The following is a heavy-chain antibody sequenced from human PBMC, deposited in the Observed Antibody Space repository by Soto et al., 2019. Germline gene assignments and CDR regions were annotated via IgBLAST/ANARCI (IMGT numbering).Heavy chain of an antibody. V-gene: IGHV4-39*01. CDR3: ARTANWLDP. J-gene: IGHJ5*02. CDR1: GGSISSSSYH. CDR2: SHYSGSA. Sequence: WETLSLTCTVSGGSISSSSYHWGWIRQPPGKGLEWIGNSHYSGSAYYNPSLKSRVTISVDTSKNQVSLKLSSVTAADTAVYYCARTANWLDPWGQGTLVTVSS.